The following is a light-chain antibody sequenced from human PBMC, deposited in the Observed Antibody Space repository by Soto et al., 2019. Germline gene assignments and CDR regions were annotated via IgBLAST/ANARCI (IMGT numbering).Light chain of an antibody. J-gene: IGKJ2*01. CDR2: DAS. Sequence: EIVLTQSPATLSLSPGERATLSCRASQSVSSYLAWYQQKPGQAPRLLIYDASNRATGIPARFSGSGSGTDFTLTSSSLVPEDFAVYYCQQRSNWPPRHTFGQGTKLEIK. CDR1: QSVSSY. V-gene: IGKV3-11*01. CDR3: QQRSNWPPRHT.